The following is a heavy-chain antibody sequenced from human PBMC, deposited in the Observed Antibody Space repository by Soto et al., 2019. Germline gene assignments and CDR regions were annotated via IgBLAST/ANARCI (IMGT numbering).Heavy chain of an antibody. CDR2: ISGSGGST. CDR1: GFTFSSYA. D-gene: IGHD6-6*01. CDR3: AKAPVAARPDHYYYYYYMDV. Sequence: EVQLLESGGGLVQPGGSLRLSCAASGFTFSSYAMSWVRQAPGKGLEWVSAISGSGGSTYYADSVKGRFTISRDNSKNTLYLQMNSLRAEDTAVYYCAKAPVAARPDHYYYYYYMDVWGKGTTVTVSS. V-gene: IGHV3-23*01. J-gene: IGHJ6*03.